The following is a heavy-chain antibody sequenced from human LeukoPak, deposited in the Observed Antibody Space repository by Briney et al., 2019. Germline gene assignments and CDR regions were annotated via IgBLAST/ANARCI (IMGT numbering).Heavy chain of an antibody. Sequence: GGSLRLSCAASGFTFSSYSMNWVRQAPGKGLEWVSSISSSSSYIYYADSVKGRFTISRDNAKNSLYLQMNSLRAEDTAVYYCAGTPLYGGSFDYWGQGTLVTVSS. CDR3: AGTPLYGGSFDY. D-gene: IGHD4/OR15-4a*01. J-gene: IGHJ4*02. CDR2: ISSSSSYI. V-gene: IGHV3-21*01. CDR1: GFTFSSYS.